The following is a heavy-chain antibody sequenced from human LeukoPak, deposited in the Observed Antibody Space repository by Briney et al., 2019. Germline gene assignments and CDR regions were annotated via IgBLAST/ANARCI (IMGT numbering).Heavy chain of an antibody. V-gene: IGHV3-7*01. D-gene: IGHD1-26*01. CDR3: ARVGSGSYFLDGFDI. CDR1: GFTFSHFW. Sequence: GGSLRLSCAASGFTFSHFWMSWVRQAPGKGLEWVAYIKKTGSETYYVDSVKGRFTITRDNTRNSLFLQMYSLRAEDTAVYFCARVGSGSYFLDGFDIWGQGTMVTVSS. CDR2: IKKTGSET. J-gene: IGHJ3*02.